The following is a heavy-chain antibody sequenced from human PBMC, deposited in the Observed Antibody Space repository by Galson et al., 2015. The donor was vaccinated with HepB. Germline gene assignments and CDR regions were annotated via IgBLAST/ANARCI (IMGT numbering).Heavy chain of an antibody. Sequence: SVKVSCKASGGTFSNYIVSWVRQAPGQGLEWMGGIIPIFGRANYTQKFQGRVTITADASTSTVYMDVSSLRSDDTAVYYCARVGGVFGYYYYGLDVWGQGTTVTVSS. V-gene: IGHV1-69*13. CDR2: IIPIFGRA. J-gene: IGHJ6*02. CDR1: GGTFSNYI. D-gene: IGHD3-3*01. CDR3: ARVGGVFGYYYYGLDV.